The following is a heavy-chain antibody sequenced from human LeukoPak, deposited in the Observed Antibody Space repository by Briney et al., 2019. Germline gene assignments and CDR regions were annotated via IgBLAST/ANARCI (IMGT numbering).Heavy chain of an antibody. D-gene: IGHD6-6*01. Sequence: SETLSLTCAVYGGSFSGYYWSWIRQPPGKGLEWIGEINHSGSTNYNPSLKSRVTISVDTSKNQFSLKLSSVTAEDTAVYYCAKGRDRVAARPADFDYWGQGTLVTVSS. CDR3: AKGRDRVAARPADFDY. CDR1: GGSFSGYY. V-gene: IGHV4-34*01. CDR2: INHSGST. J-gene: IGHJ4*02.